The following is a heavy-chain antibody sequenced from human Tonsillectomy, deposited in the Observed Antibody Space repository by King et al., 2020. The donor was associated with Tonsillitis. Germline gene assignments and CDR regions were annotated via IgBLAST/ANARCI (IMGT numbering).Heavy chain of an antibody. CDR3: ARDQGYSSFDY. J-gene: IGHJ4*02. CDR2: TKPDGSEN. CDR1: GFTFSASW. V-gene: IGHV3-7*04. Sequence: EVQLVESGGGLVQPGGNLKLSCVASGFTFSASWMTWVRQAPGKGLEWVATTKPDGSENWYVDSVKGRFTISRDNAKSSLYLQMNSLRAEDTAVYYCARDQGYSSFDYWGQGTLVTVSS. D-gene: IGHD2-21*01.